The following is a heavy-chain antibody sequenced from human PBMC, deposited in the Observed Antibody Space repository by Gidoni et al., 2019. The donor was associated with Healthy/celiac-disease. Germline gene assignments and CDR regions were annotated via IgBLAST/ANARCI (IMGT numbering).Heavy chain of an antibody. D-gene: IGHD3-22*01. J-gene: IGHJ4*02. Sequence: QVQLVQSGAEGKKPGASGKVSCKASGGTFRSHAIRWVRQAPGQGLEWMGRSIPILGRANYAQKFQGRVTITADKSTSTAYMELSSLRSEDTAVYYCARGVHYYDSSGYYHGDYWGQGTLVTVSS. V-gene: IGHV1-69*04. CDR2: SIPILGRA. CDR3: ARGVHYYDSSGYYHGDY. CDR1: GGTFRSHA.